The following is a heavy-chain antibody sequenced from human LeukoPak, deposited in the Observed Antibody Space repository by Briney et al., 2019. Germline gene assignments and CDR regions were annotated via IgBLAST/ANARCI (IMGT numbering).Heavy chain of an antibody. D-gene: IGHD6-13*01. CDR2: MNPNSGNT. V-gene: IGHV1-8*01. CDR3: ARVVSSSSWYGTDYFDY. Sequence: ASVKVSCKASGYTFTSYDINWVRQATGQGLEWMGWMNPNSGNTGYAQKFQGRVTMTRNTSISTAYMELSSLRSGDTAVYYCARVVSSSSWYGTDYFDYWGQGTLVTVSS. J-gene: IGHJ4*02. CDR1: GYTFTSYD.